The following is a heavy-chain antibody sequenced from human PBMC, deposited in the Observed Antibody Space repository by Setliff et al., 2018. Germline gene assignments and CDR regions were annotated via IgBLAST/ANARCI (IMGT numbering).Heavy chain of an antibody. J-gene: IGHJ4*02. CDR2: IYYSGST. Sequence: SETLSLTCTVSGGSISNYYWGWIRQPPGKGLEWIGSIYYSGSTYYHPSLRSRVTISRDTSKNQFSLKLTSVTAADTAVYYCARYVHFANHFDYWGQGTLVTVSS. D-gene: IGHD3-10*02. CDR3: ARYVHFANHFDY. V-gene: IGHV4-39*07. CDR1: GGSISNYY.